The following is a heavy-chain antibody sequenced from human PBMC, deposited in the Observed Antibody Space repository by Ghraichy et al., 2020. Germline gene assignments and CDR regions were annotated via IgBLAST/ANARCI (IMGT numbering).Heavy chain of an antibody. CDR2: ISSSTPI. CDR3: VRGAIGSSWSFWY. Sequence: GGSLRLSCVASGFTFSSYSMNWVRQAPGNGLEWISYISSSTPIYYADSVKGRFTISRDKTKNSVYLQMNSLRAEDTAVYYCVRGAIGSSWSFWYWGQGTLVTVSS. D-gene: IGHD6-13*01. J-gene: IGHJ4*02. CDR1: GFTFSSYS. V-gene: IGHV3-48*01.